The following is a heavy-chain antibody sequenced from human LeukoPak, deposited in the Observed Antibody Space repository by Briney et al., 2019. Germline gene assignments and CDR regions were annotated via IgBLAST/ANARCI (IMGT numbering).Heavy chain of an antibody. CDR1: GYNFINYW. D-gene: IGHD6-19*01. CDR2: MNPSDSDT. Sequence: GESLKISCKGSGYNFINYWIGWVRQMPGKGLEWMGIMNPSDSDTRYSPSFQGQVTISADKSISTAYLQWSSLKASDTAMYYCASFHYSSACYWGQGTLVTVSS. J-gene: IGHJ4*02. V-gene: IGHV5-51*01. CDR3: ASFHYSSACY.